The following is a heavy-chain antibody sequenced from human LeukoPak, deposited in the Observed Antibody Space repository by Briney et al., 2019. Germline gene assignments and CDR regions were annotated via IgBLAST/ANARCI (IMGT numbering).Heavy chain of an antibody. CDR1: GGSISSSSYY. Sequence: SETLSLTCTVSGGSISSSSYYWGWIRQPPGKGLEWIGYIYYSGSTYYNPSLKSRVTISVDTSKNQFSLKLSSVTAADTAVYYCARASPFDYWGQGTLVTVSS. CDR3: ARASPFDY. V-gene: IGHV4-30-4*08. CDR2: IYYSGST. J-gene: IGHJ4*02.